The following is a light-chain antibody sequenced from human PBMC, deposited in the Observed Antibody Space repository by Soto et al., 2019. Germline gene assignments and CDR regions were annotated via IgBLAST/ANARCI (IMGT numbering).Light chain of an antibody. CDR1: QRISAF. J-gene: IGKJ4*01. CDR2: SAS. Sequence: DLQMTQSPSSVSAFVGESVTITCHASQRISAFLNWYHQKPGKAPKLLIYSASYLQSGVPSNFSGSRSGTDFNLSIVTLEPEDSGTYFCQQSYRLPLTFGGGTKVEI. CDR3: QQSYRLPLT. V-gene: IGKV1-39*01.